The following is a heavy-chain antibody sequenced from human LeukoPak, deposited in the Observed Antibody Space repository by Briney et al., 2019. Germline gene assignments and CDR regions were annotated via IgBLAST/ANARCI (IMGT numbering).Heavy chain of an antibody. V-gene: IGHV3-66*01. CDR1: GFTFSNYA. Sequence: SGGSLRLSCAASGFTFSNYAMSWVRQAPGKGLEWVSVIYSGGSTYYADSVRGRFTISRDNSKNTLYLQMNSLRAEDTAVYYCARVPLFENGMDVWGQGITVTVSS. D-gene: IGHD3-3*01. CDR3: ARVPLFENGMDV. J-gene: IGHJ6*02. CDR2: IYSGGST.